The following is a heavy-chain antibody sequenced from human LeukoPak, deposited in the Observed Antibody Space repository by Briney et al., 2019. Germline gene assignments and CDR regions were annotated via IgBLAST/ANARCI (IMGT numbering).Heavy chain of an antibody. V-gene: IGHV1-69*05. CDR1: GGTFSSYA. Sequence: GASVKVSFKASGGTFSSYAISWVRQAPGQGLEWMGGIIPIFGTANYAQKFQGRVTITTDESTSTAYMELSSLRSEDTAVYYCARGGFDFWSGLYYYYYMDVWGKGTTVTVSS. CDR2: IIPIFGTA. CDR3: ARGGFDFWSGLYYYYYMDV. J-gene: IGHJ6*03. D-gene: IGHD3-3*01.